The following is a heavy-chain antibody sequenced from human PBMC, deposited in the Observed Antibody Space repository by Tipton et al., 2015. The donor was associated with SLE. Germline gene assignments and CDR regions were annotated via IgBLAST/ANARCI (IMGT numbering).Heavy chain of an antibody. V-gene: IGHV4-59*11. CDR3: AREIAYYDFWSGYPRGGMDV. Sequence: TLSLTCTVSGGSISSHYWSWIRQPPGKGLEWIGYIYYSGSTKYNPSLKSRVTISVDTSKNQFSLKLSSVTAADTAVYYCAREIAYYDFWSGYPRGGMDVWGQGTTVTVSS. J-gene: IGHJ6*02. D-gene: IGHD3-3*01. CDR2: IYYSGST. CDR1: GGSISSHY.